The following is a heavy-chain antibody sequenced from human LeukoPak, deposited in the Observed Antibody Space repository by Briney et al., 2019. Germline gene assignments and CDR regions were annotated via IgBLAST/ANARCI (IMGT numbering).Heavy chain of an antibody. CDR3: ARLHLWIQLSWFDP. CDR1: GGSISSYY. CDR2: INHSGST. D-gene: IGHD5-18*01. J-gene: IGHJ5*02. Sequence: SETLSLTCTVSGGSISSYYWSWIRQPPGKGLEWIGEINHSGSTNYNPSLKSRVTISVDTSKNQFSLKLSSVTAADTAVYYCARLHLWIQLSWFDPWGQGTLVTVSS. V-gene: IGHV4-34*01.